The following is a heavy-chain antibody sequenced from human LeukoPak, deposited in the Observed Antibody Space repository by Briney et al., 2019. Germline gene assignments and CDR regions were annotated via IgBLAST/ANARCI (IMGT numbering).Heavy chain of an antibody. CDR1: GLTFSDYY. CDR3: ARAGRYCSGGSCYYGSFDY. J-gene: IGHJ4*02. D-gene: IGHD2-15*01. CDR2: ISSSGSTI. Sequence: GGSLRLSCPASGLTFSDYYMSWIRQAPGKGLEWVSYISSSGSTIYYADSVKGRFTISRDNAKNSLYLQMNSLRAEDTAVYYCARAGRYCSGGSCYYGSFDYWGQGTLVTVSS. V-gene: IGHV3-11*04.